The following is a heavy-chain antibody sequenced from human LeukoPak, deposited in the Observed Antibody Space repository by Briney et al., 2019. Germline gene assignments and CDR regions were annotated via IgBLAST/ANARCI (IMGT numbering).Heavy chain of an antibody. CDR2: IWHDGSKR. V-gene: IGHV3-30*02. CDR1: GFTFSYYG. D-gene: IGHD6-19*01. CDR3: AKALTSGWYLDAFNI. Sequence: GGSLRLSCAASGFTFSYYGMQWVRQAPGKGLEWVALIWHDGSKRYYADSVKGRFTISRDNSKNTLFLEMNSLRAEDTAVYYCAKALTSGWYLDAFNIWGQGTMVTVSS. J-gene: IGHJ3*02.